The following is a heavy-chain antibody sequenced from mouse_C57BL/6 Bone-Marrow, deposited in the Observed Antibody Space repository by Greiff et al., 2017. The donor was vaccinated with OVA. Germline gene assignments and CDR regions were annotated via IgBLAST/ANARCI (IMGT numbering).Heavy chain of an antibody. D-gene: IGHD2-3*01. CDR2: IYPRSGNT. CDR1: GYTFTSYW. Sequence: QVQLQQPGAELVKPGASVKLSCKASGYTFTSYWMHWVKQRPGQGLEWIGEIYPRSGNTYYNEKFKGKATLTADKSSSTAYMELRSLTSEDSAVYFCARYDGYYDYWGQGTTLTVSS. V-gene: IGHV1-64*01. CDR3: ARYDGYYDY. J-gene: IGHJ2*01.